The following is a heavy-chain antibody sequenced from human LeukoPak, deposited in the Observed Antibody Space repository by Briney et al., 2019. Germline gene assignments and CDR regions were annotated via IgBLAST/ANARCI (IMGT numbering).Heavy chain of an antibody. J-gene: IGHJ3*02. Sequence: SETLSLTCTVSGGSISSSSYYWGWIRQPPGKGLEWIGSIYYSGSTYYNPSLKSRVTISVDRSKNQFSLKLSSVTAADTAVYYCARDNYYDSSGYSNAFDIWGQGTMVTVSS. D-gene: IGHD3-22*01. CDR2: IYYSGST. CDR3: ARDNYYDSSGYSNAFDI. CDR1: GGSISSSSYY. V-gene: IGHV4-39*07.